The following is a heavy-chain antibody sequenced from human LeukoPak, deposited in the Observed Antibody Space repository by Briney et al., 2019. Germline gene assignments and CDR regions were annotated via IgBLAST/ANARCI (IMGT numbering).Heavy chain of an antibody. CDR2: VYNSGNT. Sequence: PSETLSLTCTASGGSISSYSWSWIRQPPGKGLEWIGSVYNSGNTKYNPSLKNRVNISKETPKNQVSLKLSSVTAADTAVYYCARHEQWLAPWGQGTLVTVSS. D-gene: IGHD6-19*01. CDR1: GGSISSYS. CDR3: ARHEQWLAP. V-gene: IGHV4-59*08. J-gene: IGHJ5*02.